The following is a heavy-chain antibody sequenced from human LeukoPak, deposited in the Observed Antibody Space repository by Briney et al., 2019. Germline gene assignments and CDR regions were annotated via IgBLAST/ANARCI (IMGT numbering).Heavy chain of an antibody. CDR1: GYTSTDYY. V-gene: IGHV1-18*04. CDR3: ARDLLAHSSGYFDY. CDR2: ITAYNGNT. J-gene: IGHJ4*02. D-gene: IGHD6-19*01. Sequence: ASVKVSYKASGYTSTDYYISWVRQAPGQGLEWMGWITAYNGNTNYAQKLQGRVTMTTDTSTSTAYMELRSLRSDDTAVYYCARDLLAHSSGYFDYWGQGTLVTVSS.